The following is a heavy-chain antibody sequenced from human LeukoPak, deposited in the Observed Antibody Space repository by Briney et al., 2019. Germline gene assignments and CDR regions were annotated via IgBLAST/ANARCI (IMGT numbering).Heavy chain of an antibody. D-gene: IGHD3-22*01. CDR1: GYTFTDYY. CDR2: VDPEDGET. Sequence: GASVKVSCKASGYTFTDYYMHWVQQAPGKGLEWMGRVDPEDGETIYAEKFQGRVTITADKSTSTAYMELSSLRSEDTAVYYCARGDGYYDSSGYYRFDYWGQGTLVTVSS. V-gene: IGHV1-69-2*01. J-gene: IGHJ4*02. CDR3: ARGDGYYDSSGYYRFDY.